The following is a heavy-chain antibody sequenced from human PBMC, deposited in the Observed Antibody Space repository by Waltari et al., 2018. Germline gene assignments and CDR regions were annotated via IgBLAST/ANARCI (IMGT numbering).Heavy chain of an antibody. CDR1: GYSISSGYY. J-gene: IGHJ4*02. CDR3: ARGGRGLQSADYYFDY. CDR2: IYHSGEN. D-gene: IGHD5-12*01. Sequence: QVQLQESGPGLVKPSETLSLTCTVSGYSISSGYYWGWIRQPPGKGLEWIGSIYHSGENYYNPALKRRVTISVDTAKNQFSLKLSSVTAADTAVYYCARGGRGLQSADYYFDYWGQGTLVTVSS. V-gene: IGHV4-38-2*02.